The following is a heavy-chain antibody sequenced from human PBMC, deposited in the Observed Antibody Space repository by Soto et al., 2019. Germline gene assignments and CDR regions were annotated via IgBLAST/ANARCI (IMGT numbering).Heavy chain of an antibody. CDR1: GFTFSSYS. V-gene: IGHV3-30*03. D-gene: IGHD3-22*01. J-gene: IGHJ4*02. CDR2: ISSDESNK. Sequence: QVPLVESGGGVVQPGGSLRLSCAASGFTFSSYSMHWVRQAPGKGLEWVAVISSDESNKYSADFVKGRFTISRDNSKNTLYLQMNSLRPDDTAVYYCACGYWLDYWGQGTRVTVSS. CDR3: ACGYWLDY.